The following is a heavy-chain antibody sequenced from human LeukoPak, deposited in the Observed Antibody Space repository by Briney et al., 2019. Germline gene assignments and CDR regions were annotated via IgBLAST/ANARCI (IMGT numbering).Heavy chain of an antibody. CDR3: AATIVDIVATDNA. J-gene: IGHJ4*02. CDR1: GFTFSSYW. Sequence: PGGSLRLSCAASGFTFSSYWMSWVRQAPGKGLEWVANIKQDGSEKYYVYSVKGRFTISRDNAKNSLYLQMNSLRAEDTAVYYCAATIVDIVATDNAWGQGTLVTVSS. V-gene: IGHV3-7*01. CDR2: IKQDGSEK. D-gene: IGHD5-12*01.